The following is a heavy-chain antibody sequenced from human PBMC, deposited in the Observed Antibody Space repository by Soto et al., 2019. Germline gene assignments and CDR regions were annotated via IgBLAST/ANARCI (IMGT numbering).Heavy chain of an antibody. CDR2: ISYDGSSK. Sequence: QVQLVESGGGVVQPGRSLRLSCAASGFTFNGFAMYWVRQAPGKGLEWVALISYDGSSKYYADSVKGRFTISRDNSKNTRYLQVSSLRTEDTVVYYCARALDYFASSGYYPVDWGQGTLVTVSS. CDR3: ARALDYFASSGYYPVD. J-gene: IGHJ4*02. CDR1: GFTFNGFA. V-gene: IGHV3-30-3*01. D-gene: IGHD3-22*01.